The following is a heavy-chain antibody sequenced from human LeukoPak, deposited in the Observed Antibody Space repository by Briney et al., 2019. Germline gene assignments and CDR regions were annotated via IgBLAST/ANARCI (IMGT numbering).Heavy chain of an antibody. Sequence: ASVKVSCKASGYTFTSYYMHWVRQAPGQGLEWMGIINPSGGSTSYAQKFQGRVTMTEDTSTDTAYMELSSLRSEDTAVYYCATDVGPHRQGKTEEEDYWGQGTLVTVSS. CDR2: INPSGGST. CDR3: ATDVGPHRQGKTEEEDY. V-gene: IGHV1-46*01. J-gene: IGHJ4*02. D-gene: IGHD7-27*01. CDR1: GYTFTSYY.